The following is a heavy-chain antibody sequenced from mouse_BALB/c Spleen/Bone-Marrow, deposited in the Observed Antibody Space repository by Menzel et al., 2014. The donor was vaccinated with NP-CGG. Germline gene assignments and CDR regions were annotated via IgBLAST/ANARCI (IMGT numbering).Heavy chain of an antibody. CDR2: ISCYNGAT. V-gene: IGHV1S34*01. CDR3: GRDYGNLYYFDR. J-gene: IGHJ2*01. D-gene: IGHD2-1*01. Sequence: LVKTGPSVQISCKASGYSFTGYYMHWVKHSHGKSLEWIGYISCYNGATSYNQKFKGKATFTVDTSSSTAYRLFNSLTSEVSALYYRGRDYGNLYYFDRWGQGTTLTVSS. CDR1: GYSFTGYY.